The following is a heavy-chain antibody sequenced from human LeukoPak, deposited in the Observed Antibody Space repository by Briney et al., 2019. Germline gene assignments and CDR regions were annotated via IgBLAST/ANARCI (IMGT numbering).Heavy chain of an antibody. CDR3: ASSISIAAAVDY. Sequence: GGSLRLSCAASGFTFSSYSMNWVRQAPGKGLEWVSSISSSSSYIYYADSVKGRFTISRDNAKNSLYLQMNSLRAEDTAVYYCASSISIAAAVDYWGQGTLVTVSS. J-gene: IGHJ4*02. V-gene: IGHV3-21*01. CDR1: GFTFSSYS. D-gene: IGHD6-13*01. CDR2: ISSSSSYI.